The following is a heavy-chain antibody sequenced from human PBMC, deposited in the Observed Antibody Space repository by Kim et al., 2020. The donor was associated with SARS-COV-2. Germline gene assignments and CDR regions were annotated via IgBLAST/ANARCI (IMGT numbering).Heavy chain of an antibody. CDR1: GFSVSNYG. J-gene: IGHJ4*02. Sequence: GGSLRLSCAASGFSVSNYGMHWVRQAPGKGLEWVTVMSFDGGTIFYADSVKGRFTISRDNSKNTLYLQMNSLKTDDTAVYYCARGRGYTYGFYEGGKGT. V-gene: IGHV3-30-3*01. D-gene: IGHD5-18*01. CDR2: MSFDGGTI. CDR3: ARGRGYTYGFYE.